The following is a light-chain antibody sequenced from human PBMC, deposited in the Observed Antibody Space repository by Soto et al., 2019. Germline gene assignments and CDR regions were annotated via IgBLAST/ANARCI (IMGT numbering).Light chain of an antibody. J-gene: IGLJ2*01. V-gene: IGLV2-14*01. CDR2: DVN. CDR3: SSYTSSSTLAV. CDR1: SSDVGGYNY. Sequence: QSALTQPASVSGSPGQSITISCTGNSSDVGGYNYVSWYQQDPGKAPKLMIYDVNNRPSGVSNRFSGSKSGNTASLTISGLQAEDEAYYYCSSYTSSSTLAVFGGGTKVTVL.